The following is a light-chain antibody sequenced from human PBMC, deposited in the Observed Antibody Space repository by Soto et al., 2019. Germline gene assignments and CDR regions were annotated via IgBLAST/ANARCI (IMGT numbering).Light chain of an antibody. CDR2: GVN. CDR1: SSDVGGYKY. Sequence: QSVLTQPASVSGSPGQSITISCTGTSSDVGGYKYVSWYQHHPGKAPKLVMYGVNDRPSGVSNRFSGGKSGNTASLTISGLQVEDEGDYYCSSYTSSRTLVFGGGTKVTVL. CDR3: SSYTSSRTLV. J-gene: IGLJ2*01. V-gene: IGLV2-14*01.